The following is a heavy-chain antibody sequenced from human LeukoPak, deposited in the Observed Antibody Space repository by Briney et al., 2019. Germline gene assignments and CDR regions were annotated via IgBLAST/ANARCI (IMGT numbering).Heavy chain of an antibody. J-gene: IGHJ6*02. CDR2: TRNKANSYTT. D-gene: IGHD4-11*01. CDR1: GFTFSDHY. Sequence: PGGSLRLSCAASGFTFSDHYMDWVRQAPGKGLEWVGRTRNKANSYTTEYAASVKGRFTISRDDSKNSLYLQMNSLKTEDTAVYYCARLQHDYYYYGMDVWGQGTTVTVSS. V-gene: IGHV3-72*01. CDR3: ARLQHDYYYYGMDV.